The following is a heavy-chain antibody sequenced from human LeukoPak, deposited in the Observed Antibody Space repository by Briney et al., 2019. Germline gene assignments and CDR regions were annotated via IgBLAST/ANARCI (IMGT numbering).Heavy chain of an antibody. CDR2: IYYSEDT. CDR1: GGSISSSSYY. D-gene: IGHD2-21*01. Sequence: SETLSLTCTVSGGSISSSSYYWGWIRQPPGKGLEYIGSIYYSEDTYYNPSLKSRVTISVDTSKNQFSLKLSSVTAADTAVYYCARGPESLLGPRYFDYWGQGTLVTVSS. V-gene: IGHV4-39*01. CDR3: ARGPESLLGPRYFDY. J-gene: IGHJ4*02.